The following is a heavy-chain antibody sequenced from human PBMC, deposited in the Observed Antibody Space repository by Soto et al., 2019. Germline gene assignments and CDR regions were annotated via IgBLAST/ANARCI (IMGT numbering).Heavy chain of an antibody. Sequence: PSETLSLTCAVYGGSFSGYYWSWIRQPPGKGLEWIGEINHSGSTNYNPSLKSRVTISVDTSKNQFSLKLSSVTAADTAVYYYARAVAGNWFDPWGQGTLVTVSS. V-gene: IGHV4-34*01. CDR1: GGSFSGYY. CDR3: ARAVAGNWFDP. J-gene: IGHJ5*02. CDR2: INHSGST. D-gene: IGHD5-12*01.